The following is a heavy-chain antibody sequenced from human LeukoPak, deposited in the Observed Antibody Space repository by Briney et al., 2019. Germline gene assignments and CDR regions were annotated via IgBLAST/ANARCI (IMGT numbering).Heavy chain of an antibody. CDR1: GGSISGSSYY. CDR2: ISSSGST. D-gene: IGHD2-15*01. Sequence: SETLSLTCTVSGGSISGSSYYWGWSRQPPGEGLEWIGSISSSGSTYYNPSLKSRLTISVDTSKNQFSLKLSSVTAADAAVYYCARRMVAATPGHYWGQGTLVTISS. CDR3: ARRMVAATPGHY. V-gene: IGHV4-39*01. J-gene: IGHJ4*02.